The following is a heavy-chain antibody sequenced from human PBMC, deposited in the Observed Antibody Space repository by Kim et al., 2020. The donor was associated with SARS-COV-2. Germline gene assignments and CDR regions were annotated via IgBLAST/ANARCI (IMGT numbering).Heavy chain of an antibody. V-gene: IGHV3-30*07. J-gene: IGHJ6*02. CDR3: ARGQYHLVSETSHDYGVDV. Sequence: GRFTISRDNSKNTLYLQINSVKTDDTAVYYCARGQYHLVSETSHDYGVDVWGQGTPVTVS. D-gene: IGHD2-2*01.